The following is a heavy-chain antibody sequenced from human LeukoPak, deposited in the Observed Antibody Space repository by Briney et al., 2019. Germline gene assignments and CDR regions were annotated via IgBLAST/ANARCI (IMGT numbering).Heavy chain of an antibody. CDR3: ASGWYFGVVNA. J-gene: IGHJ5*02. V-gene: IGHV3-7*01. CDR2: IKQDGSEK. Sequence: GGSLRLSCAASGFTFSSYWMSCVRQAPGKGLEWVANIKQDGSEKYYVDSVKGRSTISRDNAKNTLYLQMNSLRAEDTAVYYCASGWYFGVVNAWGQGTLVTVSS. D-gene: IGHD3-3*01. CDR1: GFTFSSYW.